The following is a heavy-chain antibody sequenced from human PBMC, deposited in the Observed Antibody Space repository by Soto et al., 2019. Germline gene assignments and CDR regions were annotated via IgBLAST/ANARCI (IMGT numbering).Heavy chain of an antibody. CDR3: ASSYYYDSSGYSSLYYYYGMDV. CDR1: GYTFTSYG. Sequence: ASVKVSCKASGYTFTSYGISWVRQAPGQGLEWMGWISAYNGNTNYSQKFQGRVTITRDTSASTAYMELSSLRSEDTAVYYCASSYYYDSSGYSSLYYYYGMDVWGQATTVTAP. V-gene: IGHV1-18*01. CDR2: ISAYNGNT. J-gene: IGHJ6*02. D-gene: IGHD3-22*01.